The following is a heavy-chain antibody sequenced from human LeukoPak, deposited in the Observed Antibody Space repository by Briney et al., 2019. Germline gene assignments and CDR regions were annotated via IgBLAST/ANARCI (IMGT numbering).Heavy chain of an antibody. D-gene: IGHD3-10*01. CDR1: GFTFSSYA. J-gene: IGHJ3*02. CDR2: ISYDGSNK. V-gene: IGHV3-30-3*01. Sequence: GGSRRLSCAASGFTFSSYAMHWVRKAPGKGLEWVAVISYDGSNKYYADSVKGRFTISRDNSKNTLYLQMNSLRAEDTAVYYCARDMTRVWFGSDAFDIWGQGTMVTVSS. CDR3: ARDMTRVWFGSDAFDI.